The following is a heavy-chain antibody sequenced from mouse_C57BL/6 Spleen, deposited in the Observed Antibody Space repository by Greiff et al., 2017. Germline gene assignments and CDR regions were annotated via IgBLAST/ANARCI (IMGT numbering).Heavy chain of an antibody. Sequence: VKLQESGAELARPGASVKLSCKASGYTFTSYGISWVKQRTGQGLEWIGEIYPRSGNTYYNEKFKGKATLTADKSSSTAYMELRSRTSEDSAVYFCARWAVVAHYAMDYWGQGTSVTVSS. CDR1: GYTFTSYG. V-gene: IGHV1-81*01. D-gene: IGHD1-1*01. CDR3: ARWAVVAHYAMDY. CDR2: IYPRSGNT. J-gene: IGHJ4*01.